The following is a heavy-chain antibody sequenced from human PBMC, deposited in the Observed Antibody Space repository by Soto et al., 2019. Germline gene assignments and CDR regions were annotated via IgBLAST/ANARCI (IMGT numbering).Heavy chain of an antibody. CDR3: SRYCWHLNWFGS. D-gene: IGHD2-8*02. CDR1: GFTFSSYS. CDR2: ITSSSSTI. V-gene: IGHV3-48*02. J-gene: IGHJ5*01. Sequence: GGSLRLSCAASGFTFSSYSMNWVRQAPGKGLEWVSYITSSSSTIYYADSVKGRFTISRDNAKNSLYLQMNSLRDEDTAVYYYSRYCWHLNWFGSRGQGTLVIVAS.